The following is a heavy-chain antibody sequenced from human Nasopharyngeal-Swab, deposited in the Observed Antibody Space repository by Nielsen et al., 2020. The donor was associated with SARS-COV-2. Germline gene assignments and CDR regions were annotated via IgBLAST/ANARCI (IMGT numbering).Heavy chain of an antibody. Sequence: WIRQPPGKGLEWIGYIYYSGSTNYNPSLKSRVTISVDTSKNQFSLKLSSVTAADTAVYYCARCITVIQGGPYYYYCGMDVWGQGTTVTASS. V-gene: IGHV4-59*01. CDR2: IYYSGST. J-gene: IGHJ6*02. CDR3: ARCITVIQGGPYYYYCGMDV. D-gene: IGHD3-10*01.